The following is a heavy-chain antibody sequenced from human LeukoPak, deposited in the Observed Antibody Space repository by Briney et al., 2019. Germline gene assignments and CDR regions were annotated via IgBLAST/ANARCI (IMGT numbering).Heavy chain of an antibody. J-gene: IGHJ3*01. V-gene: IGHV3-33*01. CDR2: IWHDGSNK. Sequence: AGGSLRLSCAASGFTFSSYGMHWVRQAPGKGLEWVAVIWHDGSNKYYADSVKGRFTISRDNSENTLYLQMNSLRVEDTALFYCARAGGSRYGYAFDVWGQGTLVTVSS. CDR1: GFTFSSYG. D-gene: IGHD5-12*01. CDR3: ARAGGSRYGYAFDV.